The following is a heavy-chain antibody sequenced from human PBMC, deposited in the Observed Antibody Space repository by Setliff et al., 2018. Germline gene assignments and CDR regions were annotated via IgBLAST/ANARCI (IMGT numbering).Heavy chain of an antibody. CDR1: GGSISSGGYY. CDR2: IYYSGST. CDR3: ARAGPTVTFFRVLVISWWDP. V-gene: IGHV4-31*03. D-gene: IGHD3-3*01. J-gene: IGHJ5*02. Sequence: SETLSLTCTVSGGSISSGGYYWSWIRQHPGKGLEWIGYIYYSGSTYYNPSLKSRVSISVDTSKNQFSLKLSSVTAADTATYYCARAGPTVTFFRVLVISWWDPWGQGSLVTVSS.